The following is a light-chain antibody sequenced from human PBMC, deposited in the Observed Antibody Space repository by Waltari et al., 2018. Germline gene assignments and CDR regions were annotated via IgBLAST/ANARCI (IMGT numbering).Light chain of an antibody. Sequence: QSALTQPPSASGSPGQSVTISCTGTGSGGSVSWYQQLPGKAPKLLIYEVGKRPSGVPDRFSGSNSGNTASLTVSGLQAEDEGDYYCSSDAVSNNFYDFGSGTKVTVL. CDR3: SSDAVSNNFYD. V-gene: IGLV2-8*01. CDR1: GSGGS. J-gene: IGLJ1*01. CDR2: EVG.